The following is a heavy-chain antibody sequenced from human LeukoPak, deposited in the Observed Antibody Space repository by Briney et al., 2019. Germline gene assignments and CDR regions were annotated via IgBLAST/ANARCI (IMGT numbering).Heavy chain of an antibody. CDR2: IKSKTDGGTT. V-gene: IGHV3-15*01. Sequence: GGSLRLSCAASGFTLSNAWMSWVRQAPGKGLEWVGRIKSKTDGGTTDYAAPVKGRFTISRDDSKNTLYLQMNTLKTEDTAVYYCATTAGIVGAYYFHYWGQGILVTVSS. D-gene: IGHD1-26*01. J-gene: IGHJ4*02. CDR1: GFTLSNAW. CDR3: ATTAGIVGAYYFHY.